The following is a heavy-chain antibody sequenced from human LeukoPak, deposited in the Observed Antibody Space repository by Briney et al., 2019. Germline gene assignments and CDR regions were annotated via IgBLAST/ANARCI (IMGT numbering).Heavy chain of an antibody. Sequence: GGSLRLPCAASGFTFSSYWMSWVRQAPGKGLEWVANIKRDGSEKYYVDSVKGRFTISRDNAKNSLSLQMNSLRAEDTAIYYCARDNSIWDGAFDIWGRGTMVTVSS. J-gene: IGHJ3*02. D-gene: IGHD6-13*01. CDR3: ARDNSIWDGAFDI. CDR2: IKRDGSEK. CDR1: GFTFSSYW. V-gene: IGHV3-7*01.